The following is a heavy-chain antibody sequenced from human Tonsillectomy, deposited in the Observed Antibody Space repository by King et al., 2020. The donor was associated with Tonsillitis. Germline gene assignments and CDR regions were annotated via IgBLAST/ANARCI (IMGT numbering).Heavy chain of an antibody. D-gene: IGHD3-3*01. Sequence: QLVQSGAEVKKPGASVKVSCKVSGYTLTELSMHWVRQAPGKGLEWMGGFDPEDGETIYAQKFQGRVTMTEDTSTDTAYMELSSLRSEDTAVYYCATDPPYYDFWSGYDRVWGQGTLVTVSS. CDR2: FDPEDGET. CDR3: ATDPPYYDFWSGYDRV. V-gene: IGHV1-24*01. J-gene: IGHJ4*02. CDR1: GYTLTELS.